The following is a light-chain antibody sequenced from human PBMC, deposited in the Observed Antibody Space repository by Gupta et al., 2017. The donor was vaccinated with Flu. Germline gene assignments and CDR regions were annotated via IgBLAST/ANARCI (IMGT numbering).Light chain of an antibody. Sequence: STDDGDYCSVSWFQQHPGQVPKLLLYEFTIRHSGVSDRVPGSKSDNTATLTISGLQAEDEAEYDCGSKTKNTTPYVFGTGTKVTVL. J-gene: IGLJ1*01. CDR2: EFT. V-gene: IGLV2-14*01. CDR3: GSKTKNTTPYV. CDR1: STDDGDYCS.